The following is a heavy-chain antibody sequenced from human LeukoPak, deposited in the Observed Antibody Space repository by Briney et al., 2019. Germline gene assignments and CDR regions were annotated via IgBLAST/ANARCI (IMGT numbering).Heavy chain of an antibody. D-gene: IGHD1-26*01. CDR3: AKGCGTYYSYYFGMDV. V-gene: IGHV3-30*18. Sequence: GRSLRLSCAASGFAFSNYGKHWVRQAPGKGLEWVAVISYDGSNKDYADSVKGRFTISRDNSKNTLYLQMNSLRAEDTAVYYCAKGCGTYYSYYFGMDVWGQGTTVTVSS. CDR2: ISYDGSNK. CDR1: GFAFSNYG. J-gene: IGHJ6*02.